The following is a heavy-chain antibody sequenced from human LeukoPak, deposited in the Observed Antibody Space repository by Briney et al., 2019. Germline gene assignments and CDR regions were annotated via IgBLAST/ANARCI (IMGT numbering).Heavy chain of an antibody. J-gene: IGHJ4*02. CDR2: ISSSGSKI. CDR3: ARNPPEGGYFGY. CDR1: GFTFRNYN. V-gene: IGHV3-48*01. D-gene: IGHD3-22*01. Sequence: PGGSLRLSCADSGFTFRNYNMNWVRQAPGKGLEWVSYISSSGSKIFYADSVKGRITISRDNAKNSLYLQMNSLRAEDTAVYYCARNPPEGGYFGYWGQGTLVTVSS.